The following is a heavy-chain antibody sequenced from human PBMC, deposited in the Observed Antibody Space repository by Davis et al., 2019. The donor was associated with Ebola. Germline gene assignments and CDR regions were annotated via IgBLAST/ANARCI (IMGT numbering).Heavy chain of an antibody. CDR3: ARGFTIRSLYSVDPDAQNWFDP. J-gene: IGHJ5*02. CDR1: GGTFHGSDYY. D-gene: IGHD3-3*01. Sequence: PSETLSLTCAVSGGTFHGSDYYWNWIRQPSGKGLEWIGEVNPLGGANYKSSLESRLTVSMDTSKNEFSLRLTSVTTADTATYYCARGFTIRSLYSVDPDAQNWFDPWGQGTLVTVSS. CDR2: VNPLGGA. V-gene: IGHV4-34*01.